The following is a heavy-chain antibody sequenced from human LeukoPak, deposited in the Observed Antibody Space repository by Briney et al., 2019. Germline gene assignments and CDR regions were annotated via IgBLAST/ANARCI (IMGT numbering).Heavy chain of an antibody. Sequence: SETLSLTCTVSGGYISSSSYYWGWIRQPPGKGLEWIGSIYYSGSTYYNPSLKSRVTISVDTSKNQFSLKLSSVTAADTAVYYCARDSHSWYFDYWGQGTLVTVSS. CDR1: GGYISSSSYY. D-gene: IGHD6-13*01. V-gene: IGHV4-39*07. J-gene: IGHJ4*02. CDR2: IYYSGST. CDR3: ARDSHSWYFDY.